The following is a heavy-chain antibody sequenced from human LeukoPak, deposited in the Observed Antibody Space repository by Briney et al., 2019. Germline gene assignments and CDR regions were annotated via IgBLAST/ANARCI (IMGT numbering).Heavy chain of an antibody. V-gene: IGHV4-34*01. Sequence: SETLSLTCAVYGGSFSGYYWSWIRQPPGKGLEWIGEINHSGSTYYNPSLKSRVTISVDRSKNQFSLKLSSVTAADTAVYYCAREGGYDSSGYYNALDAFDIWGQGTMVTVSS. D-gene: IGHD3-22*01. CDR2: INHSGST. J-gene: IGHJ3*02. CDR1: GGSFSGYY. CDR3: AREGGYDSSGYYNALDAFDI.